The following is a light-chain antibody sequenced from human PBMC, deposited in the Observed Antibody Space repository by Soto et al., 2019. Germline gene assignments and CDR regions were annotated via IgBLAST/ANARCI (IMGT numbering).Light chain of an antibody. CDR3: QHPHSFVLT. V-gene: IGKV1-9*01. CDR2: GAS. J-gene: IGKJ4*01. CDR1: QDISIY. Sequence: IQLTQSPSSLSASIGDRVTITCRASQDISIYLAWYQQKSGEAPRLLIYGASTLQSGVPSRFSGSRSGTDFTLTIRGLQPEDFATYYCQHPHSFVLTFGGGTKVEMK.